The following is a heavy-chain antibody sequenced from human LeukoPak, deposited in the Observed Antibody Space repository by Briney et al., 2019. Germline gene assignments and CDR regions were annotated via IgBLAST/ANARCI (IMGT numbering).Heavy chain of an antibody. CDR3: ARGGGFDY. Sequence: GLEWFSSISSISSYIYYADSVKGRFTISRDNAKNSLYLQMNSLRAEDTAVYYCARGGGFDYWGQGTLVTVSS. V-gene: IGHV3-21*01. CDR2: ISSISSYI. D-gene: IGHD2-15*01. J-gene: IGHJ4*02.